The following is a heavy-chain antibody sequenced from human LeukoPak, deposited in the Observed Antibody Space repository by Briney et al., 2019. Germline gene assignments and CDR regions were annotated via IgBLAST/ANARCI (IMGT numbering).Heavy chain of an antibody. J-gene: IGHJ4*02. Sequence: GASVKVSCKASGYTFTGYYMHWVRQAPGQGLEWMGWINPNSGGTNYAQKLQGRVTMTTDTSTSTAYMELRSLRSDDTAVYYCASCSTSCYERIDYWGQGTLVTVSS. CDR1: GYTFTGYY. CDR2: INPNSGGT. CDR3: ASCSTSCYERIDY. D-gene: IGHD2-2*01. V-gene: IGHV1-2*02.